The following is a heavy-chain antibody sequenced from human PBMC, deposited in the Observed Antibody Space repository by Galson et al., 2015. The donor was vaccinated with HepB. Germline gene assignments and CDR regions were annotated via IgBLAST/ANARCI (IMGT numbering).Heavy chain of an antibody. Sequence: SVKVSCKASGYTFTKYGISWVRQAPGQGLELMGWISTNSGDTIYVQNVQGRVTLTTDTPTSTAYMELRSLRSDDTAVYYCAVLWQKDVFNIWGQGTMVTVSS. CDR2: ISTNSGDT. J-gene: IGHJ3*02. V-gene: IGHV1-18*01. CDR1: GYTFTKYG. D-gene: IGHD2-21*01. CDR3: AVLWQKDVFNI.